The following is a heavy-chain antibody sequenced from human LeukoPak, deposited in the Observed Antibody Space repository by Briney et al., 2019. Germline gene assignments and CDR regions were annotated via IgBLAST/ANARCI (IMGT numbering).Heavy chain of an antibody. Sequence: KPSETLSLTCTVSGGSITSASYYWGWVRQPPGKGLEWIGSIYYSGNSYNNPSLKGRVTISIDTSTSQFSLELRSVTAADTAVYFCARGPLYTESFARTWFDAWGRGTVVTVSP. J-gene: IGHJ5*02. V-gene: IGHV4-39*01. CDR1: GGSITSASYY. CDR3: ARGPLYTESFARTWFDA. CDR2: IYYSGNS. D-gene: IGHD1-26*01.